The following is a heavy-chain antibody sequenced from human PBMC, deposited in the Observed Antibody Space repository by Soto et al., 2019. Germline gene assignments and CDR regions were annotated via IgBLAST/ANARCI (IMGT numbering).Heavy chain of an antibody. Sequence: SVKVSCKTSGGTFSTYSIVWVRQAPGEGLEWMGGIIPIFGTANYAQKFRDRVTITADKSTNTAFMELSSLKSEDTAMYYCARLFVGDYAPGYFDYWGQGTLVTVPQ. CDR3: ARLFVGDYAPGYFDY. J-gene: IGHJ4*02. D-gene: IGHD4-17*01. CDR1: GGTFSTYS. V-gene: IGHV1-69*06. CDR2: IIPIFGTA.